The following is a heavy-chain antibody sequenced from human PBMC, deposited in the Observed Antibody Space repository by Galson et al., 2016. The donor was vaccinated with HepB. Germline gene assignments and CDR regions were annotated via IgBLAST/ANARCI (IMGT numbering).Heavy chain of an antibody. CDR3: AVGNDPLDY. J-gene: IGHJ4*02. V-gene: IGHV3-74*01. Sequence: SLRLSCAASGFTFSSYWMPWVRQAPRKGLVWVSRISGDGSSTTYADSVKGRFAISRDNAKHTLYLQMKSLRAGDTAVYYCAVGNDPLDYWGQGTLVTVSS. D-gene: IGHD1-1*01. CDR2: ISGDGSST. CDR1: GFTFSSYW.